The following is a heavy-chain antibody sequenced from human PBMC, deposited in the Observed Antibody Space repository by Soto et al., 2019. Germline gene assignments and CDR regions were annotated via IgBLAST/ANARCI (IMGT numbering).Heavy chain of an antibody. Sequence: GASVKVSCKASGYTFTTYPIHWVRQAPGQRLEWMGWINAGSGNTKYSQKFQGRVTLSRDTSASTAYMEVSSLRSEDTAVYYCATTSPLCVREFGGRDFQHWGHGTLVTVSS. CDR2: INAGSGNT. D-gene: IGHD2-15*01. CDR3: ATTSPLCVREFGGRDFQH. CDR1: GYTFTTYP. V-gene: IGHV1-3*01. J-gene: IGHJ1*01.